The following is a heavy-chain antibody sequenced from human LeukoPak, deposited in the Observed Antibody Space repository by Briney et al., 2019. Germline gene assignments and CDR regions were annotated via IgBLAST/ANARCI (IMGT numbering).Heavy chain of an antibody. Sequence: ASVKVSCKASGYTFTTYYMHWVRQAPGQGLEWIGIINPSGGSTNYAQKFQGRVTMTWDTSTSTVYMELSSLRSDDTAVYYCARGLFGELVFDYGGQGPRVTVSS. CDR1: GYTFTTYY. CDR3: ARGLFGELVFDY. CDR2: INPSGGST. J-gene: IGHJ4*02. V-gene: IGHV1-46*01. D-gene: IGHD3-10*02.